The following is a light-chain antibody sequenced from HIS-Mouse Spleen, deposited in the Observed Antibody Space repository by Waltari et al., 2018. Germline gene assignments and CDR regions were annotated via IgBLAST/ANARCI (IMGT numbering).Light chain of an antibody. CDR3: CSYAGSSTFAV. J-gene: IGLJ2*01. CDR1: SSDVGSYNL. Sequence: QSALTQPASVSGSPGQSITISCTGTSSDVGSYNLVSWYQQHPGKAPKLMIYEGSKRPPGVSNRCSGSKSGNTASLTNSGLQAEDEADYYCCSYAGSSTFAVFGGGTKLTVL. V-gene: IGLV2-23*03. CDR2: EGS.